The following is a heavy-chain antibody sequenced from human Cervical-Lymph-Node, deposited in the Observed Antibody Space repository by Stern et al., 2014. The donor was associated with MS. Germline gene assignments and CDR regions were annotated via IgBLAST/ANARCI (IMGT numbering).Heavy chain of an antibody. Sequence: QVTLKESGPALVKPTETLTLTCTCSGMSLSSSGVRVSWIRQPPGKALEWLARIDWDDDKFYSTSLKTRLTISKDSSKNQVVLTLTDLDPVDTATYWCARTRFDRIGFYFDSWGQGMLVTVSS. V-gene: IGHV2-70*04. J-gene: IGHJ4*02. D-gene: IGHD3-22*01. CDR2: IDWDDDK. CDR1: GMSLSSSGVR. CDR3: ARTRFDRIGFYFDS.